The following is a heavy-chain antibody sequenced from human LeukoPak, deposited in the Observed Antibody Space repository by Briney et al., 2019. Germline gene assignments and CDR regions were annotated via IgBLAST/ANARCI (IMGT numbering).Heavy chain of an antibody. J-gene: IGHJ4*02. D-gene: IGHD3-9*01. CDR2: IFHSGST. Sequence: SETLSLTCTVSGGSISAYYWSWIRQPPGKGLEWIGYIFHSGSTNYKPSLKSRVTILVDTSKNQFSLKLSSVTAADTAVYYCARETGFYYFDYWGQGTLVTVSS. CDR1: GGSISAYY. V-gene: IGHV4-59*12. CDR3: ARETGFYYFDY.